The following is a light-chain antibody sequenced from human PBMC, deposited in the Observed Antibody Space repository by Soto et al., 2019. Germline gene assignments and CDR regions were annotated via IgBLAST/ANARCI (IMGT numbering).Light chain of an antibody. V-gene: IGLV2-11*01. CDR1: SSDVGAYNY. CDR3: CSYAGSYDYV. Sequence: QSALTQPRSVSGSPGQSVTISCTGSSSDVGAYNYVSWYQHNPGKAPKLLIYDVNKRPSGVPDRFSGSKFGNTASLTISGLQAGDEANFYCCSYAGSYDYVFGTGTKLTVL. J-gene: IGLJ1*01. CDR2: DVN.